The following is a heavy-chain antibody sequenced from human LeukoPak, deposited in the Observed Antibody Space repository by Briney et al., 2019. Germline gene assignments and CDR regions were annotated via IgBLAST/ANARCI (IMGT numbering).Heavy chain of an antibody. CDR3: ARYRVITNDYFDS. J-gene: IGHJ4*02. V-gene: IGHV3-11*01. Sequence: GGALRLSCAASGFTFGDYYMTWIRQARGKGREGVSYISNSGNTIKEADSVKGRFTISRDNARNSLFLQMKSLRAEDTAVYYCARYRVITNDYFDSWGQGTLVTVSS. CDR2: ISNSGNTI. CDR1: GFTFGDYY. D-gene: IGHD3-16*01.